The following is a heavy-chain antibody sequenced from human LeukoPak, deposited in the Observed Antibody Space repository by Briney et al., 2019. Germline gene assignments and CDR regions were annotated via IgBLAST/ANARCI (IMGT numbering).Heavy chain of an antibody. CDR2: IYHSGST. CDR3: ARDLRGSGSYYKTLDY. Sequence: PSETLSLTCTVSGYSISSGYYWGWIRQPPGKGLEWIGSIYHSGSTYYNPSLKSRVTISVDTSKNQFSLKLSSVTAADTAVYYCARDLRGSGSYYKTLDYWGQETLVTVSS. J-gene: IGHJ4*02. V-gene: IGHV4-38-2*02. CDR1: GYSISSGYY. D-gene: IGHD3-10*01.